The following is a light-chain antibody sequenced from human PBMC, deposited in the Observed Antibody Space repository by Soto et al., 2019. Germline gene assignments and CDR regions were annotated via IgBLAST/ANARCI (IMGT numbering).Light chain of an antibody. CDR1: QDINNY. CDR2: DAS. CDR3: HQYDNLLS. J-gene: IGKJ4*01. Sequence: DIQMTQSPSSLSASVGDRVTITCHASQDINNYLNWYQQKPGKAPKLLIYDASNLETGVPSRFSGSGSGTDFTFTISSLQPEDIATYYCHQYDNLLSFGGGTKVEIK. V-gene: IGKV1-33*01.